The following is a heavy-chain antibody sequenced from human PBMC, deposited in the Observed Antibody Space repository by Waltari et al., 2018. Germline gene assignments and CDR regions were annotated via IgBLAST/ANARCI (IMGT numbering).Heavy chain of an antibody. D-gene: IGHD3-22*01. CDR2: GNHSEST. Sequence: QVQLQQWGAGLLKPSETLSLTCAVHGGSFSGSYWSWIRQPPGKGLEWIGEGNHSESTNYNPSLMSRVTIAVDTSKNQFSLKLGSLTAADTAIYYCARRYMSANYYDSSGYYYSLSLDVWGKGTTVTVSS. CDR1: GGSFSGSY. CDR3: ARRYMSANYYDSSGYYYSLSLDV. J-gene: IGHJ6*04. V-gene: IGHV4-34*01.